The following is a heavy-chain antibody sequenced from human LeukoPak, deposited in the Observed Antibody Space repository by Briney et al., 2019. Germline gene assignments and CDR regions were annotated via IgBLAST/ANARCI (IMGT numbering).Heavy chain of an antibody. J-gene: IGHJ4*02. CDR2: ISSSSDDI. V-gene: IGHV3-21*06. CDR3: ARGETSDTRHLDY. CDR1: EFTFSPYN. Sequence: GGPLRLSCAASEFTFSPYNMNWVRGTPGKALEGVSIISSSSDDIHYADSVKGRFTISRDNAKNSLYLQMNSLRAEDTAVYYCARGETSDTRHLDYWGQGTPVTGSS. D-gene: IGHD1-1*01.